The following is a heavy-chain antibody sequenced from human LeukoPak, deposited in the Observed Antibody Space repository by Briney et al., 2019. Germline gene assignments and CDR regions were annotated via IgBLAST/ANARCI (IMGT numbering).Heavy chain of an antibody. CDR2: ISYDGSNK. CDR1: GFTFSSYG. Sequence: GRSLRLSCAASGFTFSSYGMHWVRQAPGKGLEWVAVISYDGSNKYYADSVKGRFTISRDNSKNTLYLQMNSLRAEDTAVYYCAKEGRGYSGYYYFDYWGQGTLVTVSS. V-gene: IGHV3-30*18. J-gene: IGHJ4*02. D-gene: IGHD5-12*01. CDR3: AKEGRGYSGYYYFDY.